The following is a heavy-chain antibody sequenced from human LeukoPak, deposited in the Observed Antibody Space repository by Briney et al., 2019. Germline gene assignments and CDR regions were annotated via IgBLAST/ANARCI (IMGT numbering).Heavy chain of an antibody. D-gene: IGHD7-27*01. CDR3: ARVGTTGDYYYYYYMDV. J-gene: IGHJ6*03. CDR2: IYYSGST. Sequence: SETLSLTCTVSGGSISSYYWSWIRQPPGKGLEWLGYIYYSGSTNYNPSLKSRVTISVDTSKNQFSLKLSSVTAADTAVYYCARVGTTGDYYYYYYMDVWGKGTTVTVSS. CDR1: GGSISSYY. V-gene: IGHV4-59*01.